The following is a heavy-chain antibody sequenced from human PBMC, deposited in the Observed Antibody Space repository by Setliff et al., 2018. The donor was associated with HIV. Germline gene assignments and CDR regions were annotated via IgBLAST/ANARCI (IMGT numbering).Heavy chain of an antibody. CDR3: ARSRVHYYYDSSGYPTRYDAFDI. V-gene: IGHV1-69*10. Sequence: GASVKVSCKASGGTFSSYAISWVRQAPGQGLEWMRGIIPILGIANYAQKFQGRVTITADKSTSTAYMELSSLRSEDTAVYYCARSRVHYYYDSSGYPTRYDAFDIWGQGTMVTVSS. J-gene: IGHJ3*02. CDR1: GGTFSSYA. D-gene: IGHD3-22*01. CDR2: IIPILGIA.